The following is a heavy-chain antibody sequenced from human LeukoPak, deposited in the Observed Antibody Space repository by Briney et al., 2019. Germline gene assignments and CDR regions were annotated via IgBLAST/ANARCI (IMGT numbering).Heavy chain of an antibody. V-gene: IGHV3-21*01. J-gene: IGHJ4*02. D-gene: IGHD3-10*01. CDR3: AGFGGAYDPNDY. CDR1: GFIFSTYN. Sequence: GGSLRLSCAASGFIFSTYNMNWVRQSPGKGLEWISSVSSSSSYIYYIDLVKGRFTISRDNPKNSLYLQMNSLRAEDTALYYCAGFGGAYDPNDYWGQGILVTVSS. CDR2: VSSSSSYI.